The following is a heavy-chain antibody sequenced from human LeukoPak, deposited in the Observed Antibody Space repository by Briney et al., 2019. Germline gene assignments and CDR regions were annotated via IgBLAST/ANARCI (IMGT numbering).Heavy chain of an antibody. CDR3: AIRVNFAIDY. CDR2: IYYSGST. Sequence: SETLSLTCTVSGGSISSSSYYWGWIRQPPGKGLEWIGSIYYSGSTYYNPSLKSRVTISVDTSKNQFSLKLSSVTAADTAVHYCAIRVNFAIDYWGQGTLVTVSS. D-gene: IGHD1-7*01. V-gene: IGHV4-39*01. CDR1: GGSISSSSYY. J-gene: IGHJ4*02.